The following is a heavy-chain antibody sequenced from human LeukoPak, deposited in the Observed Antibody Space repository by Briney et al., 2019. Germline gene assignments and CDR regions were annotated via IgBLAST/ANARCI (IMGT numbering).Heavy chain of an antibody. Sequence: ASVKVSCKASGYTFTGYYIHWVRQAPGQGLEWMGWINPTSFGTKYEQKFQGRVTMTRDTSISTDYMELSDLRSEDTAVYYCARDQPDVTPGDVYCSGGTCFLPPNNWFDPWGQGTLVTVSS. CDR1: GYTFTGYY. V-gene: IGHV1-2*02. CDR3: ARDQPDVTPGDVYCSGGTCFLPPNNWFDP. CDR2: INPTSFGT. J-gene: IGHJ5*02. D-gene: IGHD2-15*01.